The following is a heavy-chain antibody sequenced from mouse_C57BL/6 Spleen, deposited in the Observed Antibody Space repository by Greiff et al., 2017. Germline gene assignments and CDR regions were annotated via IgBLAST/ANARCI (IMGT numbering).Heavy chain of an antibody. Sequence: EVQLQESGPELVKPGASVKMSCKASGYTFTDYYMHWVKQSHGKSLEWIGYINPNNGGTSYNQKFKGQATLTVHKSSSTDYMELRSLTSEDSAVYYCAGGGNYYGSSYVEYAMDYWGQGTSVTVSS. CDR1: GYTFTDYY. CDR3: AGGGNYYGSSYVEYAMDY. CDR2: INPNNGGT. V-gene: IGHV1-22*01. J-gene: IGHJ4*01. D-gene: IGHD1-1*01.